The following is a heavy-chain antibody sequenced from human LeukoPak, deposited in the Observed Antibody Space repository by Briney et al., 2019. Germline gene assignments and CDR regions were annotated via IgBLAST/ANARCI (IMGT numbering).Heavy chain of an antibody. J-gene: IGHJ4*02. V-gene: IGHV3-53*01. CDR1: GFTVSSNY. CDR3: AIGRRPLQRGGGGYYFDY. Sequence: AGGSLRLSCAASGFTVSSNYMSWVRQAPGKGLEWVSVIYSGGSTYYADSVKGRFTISRDNSKNTLCLQMNSLRAEDTAVYYCAIGRRPLQRGGGGYYFDYWGQGTLVTVSS. D-gene: IGHD3-10*01. CDR2: IYSGGST.